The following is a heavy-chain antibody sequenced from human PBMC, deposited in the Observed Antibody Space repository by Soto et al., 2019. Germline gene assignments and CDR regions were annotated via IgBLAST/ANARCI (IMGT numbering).Heavy chain of an antibody. J-gene: IGHJ4*02. CDR3: ARVDSSGWRKAYFDY. Sequence: QVQLVQSGAEVKKPGSSVKVSCKASGGTFSSYTISWVRQAPGQGLEWMGRIIPILGIANYAQKFQGRVTITADKSTSTAYMELSSLRSEDTAVYYCARVDSSGWRKAYFDYWGQGTLVTVSS. CDR1: GGTFSSYT. CDR2: IIPILGIA. V-gene: IGHV1-69*02. D-gene: IGHD6-19*01.